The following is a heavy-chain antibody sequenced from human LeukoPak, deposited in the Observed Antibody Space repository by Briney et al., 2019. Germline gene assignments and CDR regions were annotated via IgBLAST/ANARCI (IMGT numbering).Heavy chain of an antibody. CDR3: TTVEGYCSSTSCYDY. CDR2: IKSKTDGGTT. CDR1: GFTFSNAW. Sequence: GGSLRLSCAASGFTFSNAWMSWVRQAPGKGLEWVGRIKSKTDGGTTDYAAPAKGRFTISRDDSKNTLYLQMNSLKTEDTAVYYCTTVEGYCSSTSCYDYWGQGTLVTVSS. V-gene: IGHV3-15*01. D-gene: IGHD2-2*01. J-gene: IGHJ4*02.